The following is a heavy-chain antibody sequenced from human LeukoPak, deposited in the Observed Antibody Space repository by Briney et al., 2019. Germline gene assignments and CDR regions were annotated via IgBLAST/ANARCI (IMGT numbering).Heavy chain of an antibody. CDR2: FIPIFGTA. J-gene: IGHJ4*02. Sequence: SVKVSCKASGGTFSSYAISWVRQAPGQGLEWMGGFIPIFGTANYAQKFQGRVTITTDESTSTAYMELSSLRSEDTAVYYCARGGKRAIAIAAVHFDYWGQGTLVTVSS. V-gene: IGHV1-69*05. D-gene: IGHD6-13*01. CDR3: ARGGKRAIAIAAVHFDY. CDR1: GGTFSSYA.